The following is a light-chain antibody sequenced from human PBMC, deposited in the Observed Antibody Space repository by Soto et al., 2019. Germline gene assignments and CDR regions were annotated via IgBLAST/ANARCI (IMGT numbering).Light chain of an antibody. J-gene: IGKJ2*01. Sequence: DIQMTQSPSSLSASVGERVTITCRASQSISSSLNWYQQKAGKAPKLLIFAATSLQSGVPSRFSGSGSGTEFTLTISRLQPADFATYYCQQSYSAPPTFGQGTKLEI. V-gene: IGKV1-39*01. CDR2: AAT. CDR3: QQSYSAPPT. CDR1: QSISSS.